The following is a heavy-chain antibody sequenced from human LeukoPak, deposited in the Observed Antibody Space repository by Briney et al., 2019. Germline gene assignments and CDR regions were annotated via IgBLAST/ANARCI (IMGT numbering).Heavy chain of an antibody. J-gene: IGHJ5*02. CDR2: IYYSGST. CDR3: ARDLGSVAAAARGPFDP. CDR1: GGSISSYY. V-gene: IGHV4-59*01. D-gene: IGHD6-13*01. Sequence: KSSETLSLTCTVSGGSISSYYWSWIRQPPGKGLEWIGYIYYSGSTNYNPSLKSRVTISVDTSKNQFSLKLSSVTAADTAVYYCARDLGSVAAAARGPFDPWGQGTLVTVSS.